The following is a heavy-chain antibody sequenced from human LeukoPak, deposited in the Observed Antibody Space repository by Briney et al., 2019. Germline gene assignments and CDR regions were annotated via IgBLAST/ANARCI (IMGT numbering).Heavy chain of an antibody. V-gene: IGHV3-23*01. CDR3: AKVPAPYSGSYLVNFDY. CDR2: ISGSGGST. CDR1: GFTFSSYA. Sequence: PGASLRLSCAASGFTFSSYAMSWVRQAPGKGLEWVSAISGSGGSTYCADSMKGRFTISRDNSKNTLYLQMNSLRAEDTAVYYCAKVPAPYSGSYLVNFDYWGQGTLVTVSS. J-gene: IGHJ4*02. D-gene: IGHD1-26*01.